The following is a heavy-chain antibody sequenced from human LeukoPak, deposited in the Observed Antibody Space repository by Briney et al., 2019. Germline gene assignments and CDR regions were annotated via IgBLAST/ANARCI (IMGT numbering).Heavy chain of an antibody. J-gene: IGHJ3*02. CDR3: TREYGFMTTVFHAFDI. D-gene: IGHD4-17*01. CDR2: ISHSGST. V-gene: IGHV4-34*01. CDR1: GASFNDYY. Sequence: SETLSLTCAVSGASFNDYYWTWIRQPPGKGPEWIGEISHSGSTNSNPSLRSRVTMSVDMSKNQFSLKLSSVTAADTAIYYCTREYGFMTTVFHAFDIWGQGTMVTVSS.